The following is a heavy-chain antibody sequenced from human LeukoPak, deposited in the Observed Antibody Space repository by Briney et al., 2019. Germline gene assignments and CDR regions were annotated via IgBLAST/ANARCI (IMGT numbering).Heavy chain of an antibody. CDR2: ITWDGGST. V-gene: IGHV3-43*01. Sequence: PGGSLRLSCAASGFSFDVYTMHWVRLVPGKGLEWVSLITWDGGSTNYADSVKGRFTISRDNGKKSLYLQMNSLRTEDTALYYCAKAKGELLVPPDYWGQGTLVTVSS. CDR1: GFSFDVYT. D-gene: IGHD1-26*01. J-gene: IGHJ4*02. CDR3: AKAKGELLVPPDY.